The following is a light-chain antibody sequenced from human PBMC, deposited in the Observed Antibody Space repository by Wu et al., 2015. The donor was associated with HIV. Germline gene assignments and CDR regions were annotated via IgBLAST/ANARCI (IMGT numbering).Light chain of an antibody. V-gene: IGKV3-20*01. CDR3: QQYGGSPLYT. CDR2: AAS. CDR1: QSVRSSH. J-gene: IGKJ2*01. Sequence: EIVLTQSPGTLSLSPGEGATLSCRASQSVRSSHLAWYQQKPGQAPRLIIYAASTRATGIPDRFSGSGSGTDFTLTISRLEPEDFAVYYCQQYGGSPLYTFGQGTKLEIK.